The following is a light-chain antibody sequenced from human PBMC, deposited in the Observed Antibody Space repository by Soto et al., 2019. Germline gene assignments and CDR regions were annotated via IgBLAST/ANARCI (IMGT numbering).Light chain of an antibody. Sequence: QSALTQPASVSGSPGQSITLSCTGTSSDVGGYDYVSWYQHHPGKSPKLMIYEVSNRPSGISNRFSGSKSGNTASLTISGLQAEDEADYYCSSYTTTSTQFFGGGTKLTVL. V-gene: IGLV2-14*01. CDR2: EVS. J-gene: IGLJ2*01. CDR3: SSYTTTSTQF. CDR1: SSDVGGYDY.